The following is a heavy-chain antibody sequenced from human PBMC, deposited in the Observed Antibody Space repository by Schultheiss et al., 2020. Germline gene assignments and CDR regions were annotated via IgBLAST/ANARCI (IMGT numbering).Heavy chain of an antibody. Sequence: SQTLSLTCTVSGGSISSYYWSWIRQHPGKGLEWIGHIDSSGTTYYSPSLKSRVIISIDTSDNGFSLKLTSVTAADTAVYYCARHDLGDFGADYWGQGTLVTVSS. CDR3: ARHDLGDFGADY. CDR2: IDSSGTT. J-gene: IGHJ4*02. D-gene: IGHD4-17*01. CDR1: GGSISSYY. V-gene: IGHV4-59*08.